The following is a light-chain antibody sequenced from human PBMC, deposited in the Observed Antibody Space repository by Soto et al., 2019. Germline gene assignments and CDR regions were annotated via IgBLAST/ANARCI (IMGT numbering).Light chain of an antibody. CDR1: QYISSF. CDR3: QQSYSTPPAT. J-gene: IGKJ2*01. Sequence: DIQMTQSPSSPSASVGDRVTITCRASQYISSFLNWYQQKPGKAPKLLIYAAYSLQSGVPSRFSGSGSGSDFTLTISSLQPEDFATYYCQQSYSTPPATFGQGTKLEI. V-gene: IGKV1-39*01. CDR2: AAY.